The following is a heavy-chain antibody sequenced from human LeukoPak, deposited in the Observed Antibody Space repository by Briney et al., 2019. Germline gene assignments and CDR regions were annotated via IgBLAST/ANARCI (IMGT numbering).Heavy chain of an antibody. Sequence: GGSLRLSCAASGFTFDGYGMSWVRQAPGKGLEWVSGINWNGGSTGYADSVKGRFTISRDNAKNSLYLQMNSPRAEDTALYYYARVLGCTNGVCPYYYYYYMDVWGKGTTVTVSS. V-gene: IGHV3-20*04. J-gene: IGHJ6*03. CDR2: INWNGGST. D-gene: IGHD2-8*01. CDR1: GFTFDGYG. CDR3: ARVLGCTNGVCPYYYYYYMDV.